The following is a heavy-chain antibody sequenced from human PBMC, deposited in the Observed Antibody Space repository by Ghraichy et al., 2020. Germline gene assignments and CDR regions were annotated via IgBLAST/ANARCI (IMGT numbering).Heavy chain of an antibody. CDR2: ISYDDSTK. CDR1: GFSFRSSA. J-gene: IGHJ4*02. D-gene: IGHD3-10*01. Sequence: GESLNISCAASGFSFRSSAIQWVRQAPGKGLDWVAVISYDDSTKDYSDSVKGRFTISRDNSRNTAFLQMNSLRPEDTAVYYCARDNNYYGSGSPDYWGQGTLVSVSS. CDR3: ARDNNYYGSGSPDY. V-gene: IGHV3-30-3*01.